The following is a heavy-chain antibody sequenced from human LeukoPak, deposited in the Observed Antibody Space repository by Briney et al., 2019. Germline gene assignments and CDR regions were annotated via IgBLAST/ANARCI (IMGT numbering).Heavy chain of an antibody. CDR1: GFTFSSYS. D-gene: IGHD2-8*01. Sequence: GGSLRLSCAASGFTFSSYSMNWVRQAPGKGLEWVSSISSSSSYIYYADSVKGRFTISRDNAKNSLYLRMNSLRAEDTAVYYCARGPSGYCTNGACRYWYFDLWGRGTLVTVSS. J-gene: IGHJ2*01. CDR3: ARGPSGYCTNGACRYWYFDL. V-gene: IGHV3-21*01. CDR2: ISSSSSYI.